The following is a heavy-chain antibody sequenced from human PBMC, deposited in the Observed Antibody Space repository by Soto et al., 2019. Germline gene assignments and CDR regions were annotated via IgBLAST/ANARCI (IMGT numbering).Heavy chain of an antibody. Sequence: SVKVSCKASGGTFSSYTISWVRQAPGQGLEWMGRIVPILGVANYAQKFQGRVTKTTDTSTSTAYMELRSLRSDDTAVYYCARVLTYYDILTGYPYYFDYWGQGTLVTVSS. CDR3: ARVLTYYDILTGYPYYFDY. D-gene: IGHD3-9*01. J-gene: IGHJ4*02. CDR1: GGTFSSYT. CDR2: IVPILGVA. V-gene: IGHV1-69*02.